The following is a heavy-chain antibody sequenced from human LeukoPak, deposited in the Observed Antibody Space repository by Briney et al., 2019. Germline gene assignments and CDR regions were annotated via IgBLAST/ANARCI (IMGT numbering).Heavy chain of an antibody. D-gene: IGHD3-9*01. Sequence: GASVEVSCKASGGTFSSYAISWVRQAPGQGLEWMGRIIPILGIANYAQKFQGRVTITADKSTSTAYMELSSLRSEDTAVYYCARAFDILTDRTRPNWFDPWGQGTLVTVSS. V-gene: IGHV1-69*04. CDR1: GGTFSSYA. CDR3: ARAFDILTDRTRPNWFDP. J-gene: IGHJ5*02. CDR2: IIPILGIA.